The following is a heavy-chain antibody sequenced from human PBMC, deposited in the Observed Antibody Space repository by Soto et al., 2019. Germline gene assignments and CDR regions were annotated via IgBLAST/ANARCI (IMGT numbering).Heavy chain of an antibody. CDR2: VYYTGST. CDR1: SGPSRSHN. Sequence: QVQLQQSGPGLGKPSETLSLTCTVSSGPSRSHNWGWIRHPPGRGLEWIGYVYYTGSTSYNPSLKSRVTISADTSTNHISLTLSSVTAADTAVYYCVRQGIGDLHGLVDVWGQGTTVSVSS. V-gene: IGHV4-59*08. D-gene: IGHD3-10*01. CDR3: VRQGIGDLHGLVDV. J-gene: IGHJ6*02.